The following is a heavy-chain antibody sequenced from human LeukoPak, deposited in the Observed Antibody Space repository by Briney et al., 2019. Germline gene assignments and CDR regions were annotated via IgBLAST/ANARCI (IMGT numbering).Heavy chain of an antibody. CDR2: IYYSGST. CDR1: GCSISSYY. Sequence: SETLSLTCTVSGCSISSYYWSWIRQPPGKGLEWIGYIYYSGSTNYNPSLKSRVTISVDTSKNQFSLKLSSVTAADTAVYYCARHAAAGGFDPWGQGTLVTVSS. D-gene: IGHD6-13*01. V-gene: IGHV4-59*08. J-gene: IGHJ5*02. CDR3: ARHAAAGGFDP.